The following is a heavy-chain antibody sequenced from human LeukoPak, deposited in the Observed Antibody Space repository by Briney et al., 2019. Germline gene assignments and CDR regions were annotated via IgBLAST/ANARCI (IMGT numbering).Heavy chain of an antibody. V-gene: IGHV3-74*01. Sequence: PGGSLRLSCGASGFTFSSYWMHWVRHAPGKGLVWISRINSDGSTTSYADSVKGRFTISRDNAKNTLYLQMNSLRAEDTAVYYCARGNYYGQDYWGQGTLVTVSP. J-gene: IGHJ4*02. CDR1: GFTFSSYW. D-gene: IGHD3-10*01. CDR2: INSDGSTT. CDR3: ARGNYYGQDY.